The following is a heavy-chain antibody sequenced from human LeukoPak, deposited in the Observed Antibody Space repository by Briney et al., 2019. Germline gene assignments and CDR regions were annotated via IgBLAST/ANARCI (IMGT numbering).Heavy chain of an antibody. V-gene: IGHV3-23*01. J-gene: IGHJ4*02. CDR1: GFTFSSYA. Sequence: GGSLRLSWAASGFTFSSYAMSWVRQAPGKGLEWVSTIGGIGASTYYADSVKGRFTISRDNSKNTLYLQMNSLRVEDTAVYYCARKAGYYYGSGDYWGQGTLVTVSS. CDR2: IGGIGAST. CDR3: ARKAGYYYGSGDY. D-gene: IGHD3-10*01.